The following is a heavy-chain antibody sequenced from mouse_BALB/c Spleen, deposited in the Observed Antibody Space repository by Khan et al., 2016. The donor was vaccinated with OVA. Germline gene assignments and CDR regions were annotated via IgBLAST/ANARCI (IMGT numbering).Heavy chain of an antibody. J-gene: IGHJ3*01. Sequence: VQLQQSGPELVKPGASVKIPCKASGYPFTDYNMAWVKQSHGRGLEWIGDVFPNNGGTVYNQKFKGKATLTVDRSSSTAFMELRSLTSEDTAVYYVAGHGYGRFAYWGQGTLVTVSA. CDR1: GYPFTDYN. D-gene: IGHD2-2*01. V-gene: IGHV1-18*01. CDR3: AGHGYGRFAY. CDR2: VFPNNGGT.